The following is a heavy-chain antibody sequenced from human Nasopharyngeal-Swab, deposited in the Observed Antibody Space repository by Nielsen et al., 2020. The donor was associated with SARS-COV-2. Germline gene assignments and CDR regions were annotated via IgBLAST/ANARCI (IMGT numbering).Heavy chain of an antibody. D-gene: IGHD1-26*01. CDR3: ARDYSGSYSAFDV. CDR2: ISSPGITV. CDR1: GFTFSNFA. Sequence: GGSLRLSCAASGFTFSNFAMSWVCQAPGKGLEWVSYISSPGITVYYADSVKGRFTISRDNAKNSLYLQMNSLRAEDTALYYCARDYSGSYSAFDVWGQGTLVTVSS. J-gene: IGHJ3*01. V-gene: IGHV3-48*03.